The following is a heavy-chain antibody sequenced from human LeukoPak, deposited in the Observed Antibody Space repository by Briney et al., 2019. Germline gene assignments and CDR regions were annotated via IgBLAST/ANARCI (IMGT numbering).Heavy chain of an antibody. CDR3: AKDQRRYSSGPFDV. CDR1: GFTFDDYA. Sequence: PGGSLRLSCAASGFTFDDYAMHWVRQAPGKGLEWVSGISWNSGSIGYADSVKGRFTISRDNTKNSLYLQMNSLRAEDTALYYCAKDQRRYSSGPFDVWGKGTTVTVSS. D-gene: IGHD6-19*01. J-gene: IGHJ6*04. V-gene: IGHV3-9*01. CDR2: ISWNSGSI.